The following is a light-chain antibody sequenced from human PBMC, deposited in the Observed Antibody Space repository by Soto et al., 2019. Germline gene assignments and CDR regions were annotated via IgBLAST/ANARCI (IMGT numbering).Light chain of an antibody. Sequence: IGLTQSPGNLSLSPGERSTLSCRASQSVSSSYLAWYQQRPGQAPRLLMYDVSNRATGIPDRFSGSGSGTDFTLTISRLEPEDFAVYYCQQYGSSVWTFGQGTKVDIK. J-gene: IGKJ1*01. CDR1: QSVSSSY. CDR2: DVS. CDR3: QQYGSSVWT. V-gene: IGKV3-20*01.